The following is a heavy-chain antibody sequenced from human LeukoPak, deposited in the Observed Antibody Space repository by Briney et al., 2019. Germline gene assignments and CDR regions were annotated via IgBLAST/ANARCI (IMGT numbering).Heavy chain of an antibody. J-gene: IGHJ3*02. CDR2: ISYDGSNK. D-gene: IGHD5-12*01. V-gene: IGHV3-30*16. CDR3: ARVGVVTNAFDI. Sequence: GRSLSLSCALSIFRFCSYAMHGVPDAPGRGLECVVVISYDGSNKYYADSVKGRFTISRDNSKNTLYLQMNSLRAEDTAVYYCARVGVVTNAFDIWGQGAMVTVSS. CDR1: IFRFCSYA.